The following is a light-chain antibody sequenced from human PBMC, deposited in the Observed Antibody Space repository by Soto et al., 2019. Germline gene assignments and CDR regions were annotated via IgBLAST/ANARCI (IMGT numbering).Light chain of an antibody. CDR3: QQYGSSRALT. CDR1: QSVSSSY. J-gene: IGKJ4*01. CDR2: GAS. V-gene: IGKV3-20*01. Sequence: EIVLTQSPGTLSLSPGERATLSCRASQSVSSSYLAWYQQKPGQAPRLLIYGASSRATGIPDRFSGSGSGTDFTLTISRLEPEDFAVYYCQQYGSSRALTFGGGTKVDIK.